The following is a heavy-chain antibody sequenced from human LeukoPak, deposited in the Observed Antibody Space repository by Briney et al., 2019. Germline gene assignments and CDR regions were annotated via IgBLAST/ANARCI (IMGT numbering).Heavy chain of an antibody. CDR1: GFTFSDYY. CDR2: ISSSGSTI. D-gene: IGHD3-9*01. Sequence: GESLRLSCAASGFTFSDYYMSWIRQAPGKGLEWVSYISSSGSTIYYADSVKGRFTISRDNAKNSLYLQMNSLRAEDTAVYYCARVSGPHLILTGQPFYFDYWGQGTLVTVSS. V-gene: IGHV3-11*01. J-gene: IGHJ4*02. CDR3: ARVSGPHLILTGQPFYFDY.